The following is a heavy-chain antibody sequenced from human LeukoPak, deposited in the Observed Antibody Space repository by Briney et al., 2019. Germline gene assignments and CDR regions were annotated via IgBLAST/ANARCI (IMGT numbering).Heavy chain of an antibody. V-gene: IGHV1-69*04. CDR3: ARVPSYYDSSDNCFDP. CDR1: GGTFSSYA. D-gene: IGHD3-22*01. CDR2: IIPIFGIA. J-gene: IGHJ5*02. Sequence: ASVKVSCKASGGTFSSYAISWVRRAPGQGLEWMGRIIPIFGIANYAQKFQGRVTITADKSTSTAYMELSSLRSEDTAVYYCARVPSYYDSSDNCFDPWGQGTLVTVSS.